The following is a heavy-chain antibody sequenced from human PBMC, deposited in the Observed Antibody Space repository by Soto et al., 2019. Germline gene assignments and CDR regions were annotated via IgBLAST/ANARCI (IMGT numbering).Heavy chain of an antibody. CDR1: GFTFSDYY. V-gene: IGHV3-72*01. D-gene: IGHD1-26*01. Sequence: GGSLRLSCAASGFTFSDYYMDWVRQIPGKGLEWVGRSRNKANSYNTVYAPSVKDRFSISRDNSKDSMYLQMSSLKTEDTAVYYCARDTGGSYDYWGQGALVTVSS. J-gene: IGHJ4*02. CDR3: ARDTGGSYDY. CDR2: SRNKANSYNT.